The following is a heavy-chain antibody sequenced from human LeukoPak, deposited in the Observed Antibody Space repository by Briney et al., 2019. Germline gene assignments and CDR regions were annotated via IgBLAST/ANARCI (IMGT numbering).Heavy chain of an antibody. CDR1: GFTFSSYW. CDR3: ASRAGYTGSWSAFDY. J-gene: IGHJ4*02. CDR2: IKQDGSEK. Sequence: GGSLRLSCTASGFTFSSYWMSWVRQAPGKGLEWVANIKQDGSEKYYVDSVKGRFTISRDNAKNSLYLQMNSLRAEDTAVYYCASRAGYTGSWSAFDYWGQGTLVTVSS. V-gene: IGHV3-7*05. D-gene: IGHD2-15*01.